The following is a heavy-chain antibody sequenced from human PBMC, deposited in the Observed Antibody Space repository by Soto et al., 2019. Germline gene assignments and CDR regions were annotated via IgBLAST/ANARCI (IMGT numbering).Heavy chain of an antibody. J-gene: IGHJ4*02. Sequence: GGSLRLSCAASGFTFSSYAMSWVRQAPGKGPEWVSAISGSGGSAYYADSVKGRFTISRDNSKNTLYLQMNSLRAEDTAVYYCATAYFDWLLLPIDYWGQGTLVTVSS. CDR3: ATAYFDWLLLPIDY. V-gene: IGHV3-23*01. CDR1: GFTFSSYA. D-gene: IGHD3-9*01. CDR2: ISGSGGSA.